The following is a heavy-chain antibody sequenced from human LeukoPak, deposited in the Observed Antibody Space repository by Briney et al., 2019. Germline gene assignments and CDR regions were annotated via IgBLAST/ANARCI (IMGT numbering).Heavy chain of an antibody. D-gene: IGHD5-24*01. V-gene: IGHV6-1*01. CDR3: ARGGQGDGYSADEAFDF. CDR1: GDSVASNSTA. CDR2: TYYRSKWYN. J-gene: IGHJ3*01. Sequence: SQTLSLTCVISGDSVASNSTAGNWIRQSPSRGLEWLGRTYYRSKWYNDYAVSVKSRITINPDTSKNQFSLQLNSVTPEDTAVYYCARGGQGDGYSADEAFDFWGQGTMVTVS.